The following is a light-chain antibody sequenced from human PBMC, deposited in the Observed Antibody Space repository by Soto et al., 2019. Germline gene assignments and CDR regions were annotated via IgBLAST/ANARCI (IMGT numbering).Light chain of an antibody. CDR2: GAS. Sequence: EVVLTQSPGTLSLSPGERATLSCRASQSVSSTYLAWYQQKSGQAPRLLIYGASSRAAGVPDRFSGSGSGTDLARTISRLLPEELAVYYCQQFTSSRTFGQGTKVEIK. CDR3: QQFTSSRT. V-gene: IGKV3-20*01. J-gene: IGKJ1*01. CDR1: QSVSSTY.